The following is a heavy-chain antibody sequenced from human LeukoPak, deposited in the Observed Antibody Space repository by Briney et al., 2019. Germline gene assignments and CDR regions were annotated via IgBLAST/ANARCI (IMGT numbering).Heavy chain of an antibody. CDR1: GGPFRSYA. J-gene: IGHJ4*02. Sequence: SVKVSFKASGGPFRSYAISWVRPAPGQGLAWMGGIIPIFGTANYAQKFQGRVTITADESTSTAYMELSSLRSEDTAVYYCARSPPIPSGSGSFRHYWGQGTLVTVSS. CDR3: ARSPPIPSGSGSFRHY. V-gene: IGHV1-69*01. CDR2: IIPIFGTA. D-gene: IGHD3-10*01.